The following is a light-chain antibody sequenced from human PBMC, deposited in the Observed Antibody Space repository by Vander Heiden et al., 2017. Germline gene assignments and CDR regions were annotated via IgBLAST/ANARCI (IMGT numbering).Light chain of an antibody. CDR2: DSS. J-gene: IGKJ4*01. V-gene: IGKV1-33*01. Sequence: IQMTQSPSSLSASVGDRVTITCQASQDISNNVNWYQQKPGKAPQLLIYDSSNLETGVPSRFSASGSGTDFSLTISSLQPEDVATYFCHQDYNLPLTFGGGTKVEIK. CDR3: HQDYNLPLT. CDR1: QDISNN.